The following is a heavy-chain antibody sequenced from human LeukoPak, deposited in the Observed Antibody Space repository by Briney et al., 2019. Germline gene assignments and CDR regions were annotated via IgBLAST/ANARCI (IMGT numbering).Heavy chain of an antibody. CDR1: GFTFSSYW. D-gene: IGHD3-10*01. CDR3: ARDGGYYGSGSYDY. Sequence: GGSLRLSCAASGFTFSSYWMSWVRQAPGKGLEWVANIKQDGSEKYYVDSVKGRFTISRDNAKNSLYLQMNSLRAEDTAVYYCARDGGYYGSGSYDYWGQGTLVTVSS. J-gene: IGHJ4*02. V-gene: IGHV3-7*01. CDR2: IKQDGSEK.